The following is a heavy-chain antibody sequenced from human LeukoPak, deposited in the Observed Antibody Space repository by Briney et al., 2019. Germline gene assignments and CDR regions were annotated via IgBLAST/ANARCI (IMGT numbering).Heavy chain of an antibody. CDR1: GGSISSGSYY. Sequence: SQTLSLTCTVSGGSISSGSYYWSWIRQPAGKGLEWIGRIYTSGSTNYNPSLKSRVTISVDTSKTQFSLKLSSVTAADTAVYYCARHPTYYCGSGSFNWFDPWGQGTLVTVSS. V-gene: IGHV4-61*02. CDR2: IYTSGST. D-gene: IGHD3-10*01. J-gene: IGHJ5*02. CDR3: ARHPTYYCGSGSFNWFDP.